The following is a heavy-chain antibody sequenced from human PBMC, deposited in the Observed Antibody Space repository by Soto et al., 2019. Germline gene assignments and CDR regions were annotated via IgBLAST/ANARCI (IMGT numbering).Heavy chain of an antibody. J-gene: IGHJ1*01. V-gene: IGHV3-11*06. CDR2: ISSSSSYT. CDR3: AICSGTYYYDRSVYYTYFQQ. D-gene: IGHD3-22*01. Sequence: GGSRRLSCAASGFTFSDYYMSWIRQAPGKGLEWVSYISSSSSYTNYADSVKGRFTISRDNAKNSLYRQMNSLRAEDTAVYYCAICSGTYYYDRSVYYTYFQQGGQGTLVTVSS. CDR1: GFTFSDYY.